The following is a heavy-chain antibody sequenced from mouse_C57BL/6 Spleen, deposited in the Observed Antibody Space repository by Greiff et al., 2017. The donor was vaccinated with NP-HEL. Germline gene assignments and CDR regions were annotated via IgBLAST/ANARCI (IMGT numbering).Heavy chain of an antibody. V-gene: IGHV1-80*01. CDR2: IYPGDGDT. D-gene: IGHD3-3*01. CDR3: ARSEGRVYYARDD. CDR1: GYAFSSYW. J-gene: IGHJ4*01. Sequence: QVQLKESGAELVKPGASVKISCKASGYAFSSYWMNWVKQRPGKGLEWIGQIYPGDGDTNYNGKFKGKATLTADKSSSTAYMQLSSLTSEDSAVYYCARSEGRVYYARDDWGQGTSVTVSS.